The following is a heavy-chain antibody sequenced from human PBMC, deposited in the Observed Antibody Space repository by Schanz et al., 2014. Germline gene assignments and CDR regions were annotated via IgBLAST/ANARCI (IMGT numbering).Heavy chain of an antibody. CDR3: ARPALWFGDNCFDP. D-gene: IGHD3-10*01. CDR1: EFTFSTDA. Sequence: EVQLVESGGGLVQPGGSLRLSCAASEFTFSTDAMSWVRQAPGKGLEWVSAISGSGGSTYYADSVKGRFTISRDNSKNTLYLQMNSLRAEDTAVYYCARPALWFGDNCFDPWGQGTLVTVSS. CDR2: ISGSGGST. J-gene: IGHJ5*02. V-gene: IGHV3-23*04.